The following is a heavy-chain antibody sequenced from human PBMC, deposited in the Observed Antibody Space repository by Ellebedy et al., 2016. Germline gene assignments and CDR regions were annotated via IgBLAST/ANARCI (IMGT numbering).Heavy chain of an antibody. CDR1: GFTFSNYN. CDR2: ISDSSSIM. Sequence: GESLKISCAASGFTFSNYNMNWVRQAPGKGLEWLSYISDSSSIMYYSDSVKGRVTVSRDNAKKSPYLQMNSLRAEDTAVYYCARETSDSSGYYGPYGMDVWGQGTTVTVSS. V-gene: IGHV3-48*04. J-gene: IGHJ6*02. D-gene: IGHD3-22*01. CDR3: ARETSDSSGYYGPYGMDV.